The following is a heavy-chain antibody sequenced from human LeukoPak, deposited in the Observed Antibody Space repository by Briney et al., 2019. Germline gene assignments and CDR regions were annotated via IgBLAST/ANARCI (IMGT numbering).Heavy chain of an antibody. Sequence: PSETLSLTCTVSGGTMSGYYWTWLRQPPGKGLEWIGYIYYSGGTNYNPSLKSRVTISIDTSKNHLSLRLNSVTAADTAVYYCARRGWNFDLWGQGTLVTVSS. CDR3: ARRGWNFDL. D-gene: IGHD6-19*01. CDR2: IYYSGGT. CDR1: GGTMSGYY. J-gene: IGHJ4*02. V-gene: IGHV4-59*01.